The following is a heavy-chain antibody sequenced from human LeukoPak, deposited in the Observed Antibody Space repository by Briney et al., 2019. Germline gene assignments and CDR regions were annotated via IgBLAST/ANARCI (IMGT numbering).Heavy chain of an antibody. CDR2: IYYSGST. D-gene: IGHD1-26*01. CDR1: GGSISSYY. J-gene: IGHJ5*02. Sequence: PSETLSLTCTVSGGSISSYYWSWIRQPPGKGLELIGYIYYSGSTNYNPSLKSRVTISVDTSKNQFSLKLSSVTAADTAVYYCARMGATTGLAWFDPWGQGTLVTVSS. V-gene: IGHV4-59*01. CDR3: ARMGATTGLAWFDP.